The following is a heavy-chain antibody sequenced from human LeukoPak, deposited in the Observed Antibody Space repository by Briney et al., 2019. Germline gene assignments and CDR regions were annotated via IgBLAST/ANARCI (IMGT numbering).Heavy chain of an antibody. D-gene: IGHD5-24*01. Sequence: TGGSLRLSCAASTFTVSSNYMNWVRQAPGKGLEWVSVMYSGGSTYYADSVKGRVTTSRDNSKNTLYLEMNSLRAEDTAVYYCARGRCADSWGQGTLVTVSS. CDR3: ARGRCADS. CDR2: MYSGGST. J-gene: IGHJ4*02. CDR1: TFTVSSNY. V-gene: IGHV3-53*01.